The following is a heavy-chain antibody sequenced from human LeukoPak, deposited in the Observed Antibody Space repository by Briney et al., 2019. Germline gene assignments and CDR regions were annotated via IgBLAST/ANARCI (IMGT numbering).Heavy chain of an antibody. CDR1: GFTFSSYA. J-gene: IGHJ4*02. CDR3: AKDDRITMVRGVVTGFDY. V-gene: IGHV3-23*01. D-gene: IGHD3-10*01. Sequence: PGGSLRLSCAASGFTFSSYAMTWVRQAPGKGLEWVSAISGSGGSKYYADSVKGRFTISRDNSKNTLYLQMNSLRAEDTAAYYCAKDDRITMVRGVVTGFDYWGQGTLVTVSS. CDR2: ISGSGGSK.